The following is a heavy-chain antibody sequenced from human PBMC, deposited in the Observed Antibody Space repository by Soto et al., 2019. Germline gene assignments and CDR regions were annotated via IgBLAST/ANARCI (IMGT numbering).Heavy chain of an antibody. CDR2: INAGNGNT. V-gene: IGHV1-3*01. J-gene: IGHJ4*02. CDR3: ARGVAPYYFDY. Sequence: ASVKVSCKAPRYTFTRYAMHWFRQAPGQRLEWMGWINAGNGNTKYSQKFQGRVTITRDTSASTAYMELSSLRSEDTAVYYCARGVAPYYFDYWGQGTLVTVSS. D-gene: IGHD2-15*01. CDR1: RYTFTRYA.